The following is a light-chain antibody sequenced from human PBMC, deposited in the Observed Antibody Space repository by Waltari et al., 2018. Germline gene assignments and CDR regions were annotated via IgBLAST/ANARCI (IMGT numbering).Light chain of an antibody. J-gene: IGLJ2*01. CDR2: DVT. Sequence: QSALTQPASVSGSPGQPITVSCTGSSIDIGAYNYFSWYLQPPDKAPKLLIFDVTKRPSGVSNRFSGSKSGNTASLTISGLQAEDEADYYCSSYKSGSILLFGGGTKVTVL. V-gene: IGLV2-14*01. CDR1: SIDIGAYNY. CDR3: SSYKSGSILL.